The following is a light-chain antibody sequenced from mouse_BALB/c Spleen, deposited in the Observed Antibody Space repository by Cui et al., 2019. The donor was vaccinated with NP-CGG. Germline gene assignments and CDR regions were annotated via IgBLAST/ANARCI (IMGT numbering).Light chain of an antibody. V-gene: IGLV1*01. J-gene: IGLJ1*01. Sequence: QAVVTQESALNTSPGETVTLTCRSSTGTVTTSNYANWVQEIPDHLFTGLIGGTNNRAPGVPARFSGSLIGDKAALTITGAQTEDEAIYFCALWYSNHWVFGGGTKLTVL. CDR1: TGTVTTSNY. CDR3: ALWYSNHWV. CDR2: GTN.